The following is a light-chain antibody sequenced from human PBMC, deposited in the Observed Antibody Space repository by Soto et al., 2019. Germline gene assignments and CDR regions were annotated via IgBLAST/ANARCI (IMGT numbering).Light chain of an antibody. CDR3: ISYTGSSTSYV. V-gene: IGLV2-14*01. Sequence: QPASVSGSPGQSITISCSGTSSDVGSYDHVAWYQQFPGKTPKLMIYEVSNRPSGVSSRFSGSKSGSTASLTISGLQAEDEADYYCISYTGSSTSYVFGSGTKVTVL. CDR2: EVS. J-gene: IGLJ1*01. CDR1: SSDVGSYDH.